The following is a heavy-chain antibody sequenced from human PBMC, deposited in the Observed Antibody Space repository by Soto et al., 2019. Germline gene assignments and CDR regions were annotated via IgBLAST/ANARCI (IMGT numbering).Heavy chain of an antibody. Sequence: SVKVSCKAPGYTFTAYFMHWGRQAPGKGFEWMGWMSDYNGNTNYAQKLQGRVTMTTDTSTSTAYMELRSLRSDDTAVYYCARERDIGVVPRPIRDAFDIWGQGTMVTVSS. J-gene: IGHJ3*02. D-gene: IGHD2-2*01. CDR2: MSDYNGNT. V-gene: IGHV1-18*04. CDR1: GYTFTAYF. CDR3: ARERDIGVVPRPIRDAFDI.